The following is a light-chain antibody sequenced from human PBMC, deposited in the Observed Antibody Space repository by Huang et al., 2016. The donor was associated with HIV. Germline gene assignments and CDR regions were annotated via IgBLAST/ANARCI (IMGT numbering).Light chain of an antibody. V-gene: IGKV3-11*01. J-gene: IGKJ4*01. CDR1: QSVGNY. CDR3: QQRSSGVT. Sequence: IVLTQSPATLSWYPGERVTPSCRASQSVGNYIAWYQQHPGQSPKLLIYDTSTRATGTPVRFSGSGSGTDFTLTISSLESEDFAVYYCQQRSSGVTFGGGTKV. CDR2: DTS.